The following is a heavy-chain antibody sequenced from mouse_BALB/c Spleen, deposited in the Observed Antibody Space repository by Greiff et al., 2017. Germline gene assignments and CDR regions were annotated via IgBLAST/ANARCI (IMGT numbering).Heavy chain of an antibody. V-gene: IGHV3-6*02. CDR1: GYSITSGYY. D-gene: IGHD2-3*01. J-gene: IGHJ4*01. CDR3: AREVYDGYDYYAMDY. Sequence: DVHLVESGPGLVKPSQSLSLTCSVTGYSITSGYYWNWIRQFPGNKLEWMGYISYDGSNNYNPSLKNRISITRDTSKNQFFLKLNSVTTEDTATYYCAREVYDGYDYYAMDYWGQGTSVTVSS. CDR2: ISYDGSN.